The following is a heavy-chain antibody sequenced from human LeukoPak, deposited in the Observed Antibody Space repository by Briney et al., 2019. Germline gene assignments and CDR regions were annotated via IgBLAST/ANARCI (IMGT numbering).Heavy chain of an antibody. J-gene: IGHJ4*02. Sequence: GGSLRLSCAASGFTFSSYWMHWVRHVPGKGLVWVSRINTDKSTTSYAHSVKGRFTISRDNVKNTLYLQMNSLRAEDTAVYYCARVAVGEYYFDYWGQGTLVTVSS. CDR3: ARVAVGEYYFDY. V-gene: IGHV3-74*01. D-gene: IGHD6-19*01. CDR2: INTDKSTT. CDR1: GFTFSSYW.